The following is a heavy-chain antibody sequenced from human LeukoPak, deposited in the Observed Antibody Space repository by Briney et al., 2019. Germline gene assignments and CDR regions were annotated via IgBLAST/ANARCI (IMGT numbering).Heavy chain of an antibody. CDR1: GYSFTSYW. Sequence: GESLKISCQGSGYSFTSYWIGWVRQMPGKGLEWMGIIYPGDSDTRYSPSFQGQVTISADKSISTAYLQWSSLKASDTAMYYCARGGYCSSTSCYGWFDPWGQGTLVTVSS. CDR3: ARGGYCSSTSCYGWFDP. V-gene: IGHV5-51*01. D-gene: IGHD2-2*01. CDR2: IYPGDSDT. J-gene: IGHJ5*02.